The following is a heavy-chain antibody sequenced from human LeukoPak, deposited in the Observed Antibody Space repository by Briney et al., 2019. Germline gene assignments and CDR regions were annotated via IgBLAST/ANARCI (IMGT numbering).Heavy chain of an antibody. J-gene: IGHJ4*02. CDR1: GFAFSSQA. V-gene: IGHV3-23*01. D-gene: IGHD6-19*01. CDR3: AKDARRTSGWYFFDY. Sequence: GGSLRLSCAASGFAFSSQAMGWVRQAPGKGLEWVSVISDSGGITYYADSVKGRFTISRDNSKNTLFLQMNSLRAEDTALYFCAKDARRTSGWYFFDYWGQGTLVTVSS. CDR2: ISDSGGIT.